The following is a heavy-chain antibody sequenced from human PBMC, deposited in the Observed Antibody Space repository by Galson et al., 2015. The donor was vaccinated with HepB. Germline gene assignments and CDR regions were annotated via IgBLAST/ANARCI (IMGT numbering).Heavy chain of an antibody. Sequence: SVKVSCKASGYTFTGYYIHWVRQAPGRGLEWMGRINCNSGDTKYAQKFQGRVTLTRDMSINTPYMELSSLRSDDTAVYFCARDSVTVATPFFDYWGQGTLVTVSS. CDR2: INCNSGDT. J-gene: IGHJ4*02. D-gene: IGHD4-17*01. CDR3: ARDSVTVATPFFDY. CDR1: GYTFTGYY. V-gene: IGHV1-2*06.